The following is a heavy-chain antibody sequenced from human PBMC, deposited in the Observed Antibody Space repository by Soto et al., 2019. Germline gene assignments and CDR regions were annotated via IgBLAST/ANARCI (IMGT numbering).Heavy chain of an antibody. J-gene: IGHJ6*02. CDR1: GFTFSSYG. D-gene: IGHD2-2*01. CDR2: ISYDGSKK. CDR3: AKEAPGYCSSTTCSAYYYFGLDV. V-gene: IGHV3-30*18. Sequence: QVQLVESGGGVVQPGRSLRLSCAASGFTFSSYGMHWVRQAPGKGLEWVAIISYDGSKKYYADSVKGRFTISRDNSENTLYLQVNSLTAEDMAVYYCAKEAPGYCSSTTCSAYYYFGLDVWGQGTTVTVSS.